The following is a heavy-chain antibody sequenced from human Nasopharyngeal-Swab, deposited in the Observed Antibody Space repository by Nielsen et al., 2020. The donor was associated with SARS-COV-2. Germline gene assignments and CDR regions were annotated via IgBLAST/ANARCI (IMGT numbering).Heavy chain of an antibody. CDR1: GFTFSNYA. J-gene: IGHJ4*02. Sequence: GGSLRLSCVASGFTFSNYAMSWVRQAPGKGLEWVSTINGHAFSTYYADSVRGRFTISRDNSKNTLYLQLNSLRAEDTAVYYCVKHQGSSSDQWGQGTLVTVSS. CDR2: INGHAFST. V-gene: IGHV3-23*01. CDR3: VKHQGSSSDQ.